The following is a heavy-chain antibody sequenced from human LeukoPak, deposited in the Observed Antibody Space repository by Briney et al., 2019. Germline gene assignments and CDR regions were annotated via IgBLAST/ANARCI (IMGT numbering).Heavy chain of an antibody. Sequence: GGSLRLSCAASGFTFSTYAMSWVCQAPGKGLEWVLSISGGGESTFYTDSVKGRFIVSRNNSKNTLYLQMNSLRAEDTAVYYCAKVRMGYSGYDPLFDCWGQGTQVTVSS. CDR1: GFTFSTYA. V-gene: IGHV3-23*01. CDR3: AKVRMGYSGYDPLFDC. J-gene: IGHJ4*02. CDR2: ISGGGEST. D-gene: IGHD5-12*01.